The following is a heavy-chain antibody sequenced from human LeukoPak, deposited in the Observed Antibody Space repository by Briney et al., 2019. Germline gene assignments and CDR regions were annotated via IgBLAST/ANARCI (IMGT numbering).Heavy chain of an antibody. CDR2: ISYDGSNK. V-gene: IGHV3-30-3*01. CDR1: GFTFSSYA. D-gene: IGHD6-13*01. CDR3: HGAGTGYSSSWYSSPTIDY. Sequence: PGGSLRLSCAASGFTFSSYAMHWVRQAPGKGLEWVAVISYDGSNKYYADSVKGRFTISRDNSKNTLYLQMNSLRAEDTAVYYCHGAGTGYSSSWYSSPTIDYWGQGTLVTVSS. J-gene: IGHJ4*02.